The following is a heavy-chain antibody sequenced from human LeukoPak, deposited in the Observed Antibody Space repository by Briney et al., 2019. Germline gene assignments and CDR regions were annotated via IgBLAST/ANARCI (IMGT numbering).Heavy chain of an antibody. CDR1: GFTFSSYA. CDR3: AKAGGDYYDSSDDAFDI. J-gene: IGHJ3*02. CDR2: ISGSGGST. D-gene: IGHD3-22*01. Sequence: GGSLRLSCAASGFTFSSYAMSWVRQAPGKGLEWVSAISGSGGSTYYADSVKGRFTISRDNSKNTLYLQMNSLRAEDTAVYYCAKAGGDYYDSSDDAFDIWGQGTMVTVSS. V-gene: IGHV3-23*01.